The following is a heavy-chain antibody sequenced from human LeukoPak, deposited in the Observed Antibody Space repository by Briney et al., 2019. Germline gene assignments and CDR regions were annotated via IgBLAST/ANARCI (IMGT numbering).Heavy chain of an antibody. V-gene: IGHV4-59*01. CDR3: ARVGSGHFDL. D-gene: IGHD2-15*01. CDR1: GGSISSYY. J-gene: IGHJ4*02. Sequence: SETLSLTCTVSGGSISSYYWSWIRQPPGKGLEWIGYIYYSGSTNYNPSLKSRVTISVDTSKNQFSLNLSSVTAADTAVYYCARVGSGHFDLWGQGTLVTVSS. CDR2: IYYSGST.